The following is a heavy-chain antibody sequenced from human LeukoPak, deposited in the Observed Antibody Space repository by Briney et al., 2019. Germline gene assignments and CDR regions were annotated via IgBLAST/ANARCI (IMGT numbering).Heavy chain of an antibody. CDR3: AKDWALDYGEDYFDY. CDR1: GFTFSSYG. CDR2: IRYDGSNK. J-gene: IGHJ4*02. V-gene: IGHV3-30*02. Sequence: PGGSLRLSCVASGFTFSSYGMHWVRQAPGKGLEWVAFIRYDGSNKYYADSVKGRFTISRDNSKNTLYLQMNSLRAEDTAVYYCAKDWALDYGEDYFDYWGQGTLVTVSS. D-gene: IGHD4-17*01.